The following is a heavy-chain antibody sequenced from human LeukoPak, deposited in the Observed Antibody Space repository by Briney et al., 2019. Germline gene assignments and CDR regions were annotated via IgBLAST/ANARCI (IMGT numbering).Heavy chain of an antibody. D-gene: IGHD2-15*01. CDR1: GDSISSHY. CDR2: ISYSGST. V-gene: IGHV4-59*11. CDR3: AIRCSGGSCYGALQY. Sequence: SETLSLTCTVSGDSISSHYWSWIRQPPGKGLGWIGYISYSGSTNYNPSLKSRVTISVDTSKNQFSLKLSSVTAADTAVYYCAIRCSGGSCYGALQYWGQGTLVTVSS. J-gene: IGHJ4*02.